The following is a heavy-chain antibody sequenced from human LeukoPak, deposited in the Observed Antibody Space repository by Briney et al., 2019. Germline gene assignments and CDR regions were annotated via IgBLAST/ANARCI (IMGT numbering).Heavy chain of an antibody. J-gene: IGHJ4*02. CDR3: ARVLLRTVVTPPFAY. Sequence: ASVKVSCKASGYTFTGYYMRWVRQAPGQGLEWMGWINPNSGGTNYAQKFQGRGTMTRDTSISTAYMELSRLRSDDTAVYYCARVLLRTVVTPPFAYWGQGTLVTVSS. CDR1: GYTFTGYY. CDR2: INPNSGGT. D-gene: IGHD4-23*01. V-gene: IGHV1-2*02.